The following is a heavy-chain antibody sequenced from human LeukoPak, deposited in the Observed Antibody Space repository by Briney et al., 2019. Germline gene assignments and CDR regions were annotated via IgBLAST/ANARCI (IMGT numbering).Heavy chain of an antibody. CDR2: ISSSDSTV. J-gene: IGHJ4*02. CDR3: ARRPDGYAYGLDY. D-gene: IGHD5-18*01. CDR1: GFTFSDYY. Sequence: GGSLRLSCSASGFTFSDYYMSWVRQTPGKGLEWLSYISSSDSTVYYADAVKGRFTVSRDNAKNSLYLQVSSLRPEDTAVYYCARRPDGYAYGLDYWGQGTLVTVSS. V-gene: IGHV3-11*01.